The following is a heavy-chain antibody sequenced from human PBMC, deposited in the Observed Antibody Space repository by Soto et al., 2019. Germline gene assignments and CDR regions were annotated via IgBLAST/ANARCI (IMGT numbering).Heavy chain of an antibody. CDR2: INQDGIQK. CDR3: ASPSGWYQIDY. CDR1: GVTFSSYE. Sequence: TGGSWRLTWEASGVTFSSYEMNWVRQVPGKGLEWVANINQDGIQKYYVDSVKGRFTISRDNAKNSLYLQMNSLRAEDTAVYYCASPSGWYQIDYWGQGTLVTVSS. D-gene: IGHD6-19*01. J-gene: IGHJ4*02. V-gene: IGHV3-7*01.